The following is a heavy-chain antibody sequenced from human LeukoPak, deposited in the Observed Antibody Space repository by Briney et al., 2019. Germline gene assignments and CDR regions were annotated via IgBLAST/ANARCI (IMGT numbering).Heavy chain of an antibody. CDR3: ASELLWFGELLPDAFDI. Sequence: SETLSLTCAVYGGSFSGYYWSWIRQPPGKGLEWIWEINHSGSTNYNPSLKSRVTISVDTSENQFSLKLSSVTAADTAVYYCASELLWFGELLPDAFDIWGQGTMVTVSS. J-gene: IGHJ3*02. D-gene: IGHD3-10*01. CDR2: INHSGST. CDR1: GGSFSGYY. V-gene: IGHV4-34*01.